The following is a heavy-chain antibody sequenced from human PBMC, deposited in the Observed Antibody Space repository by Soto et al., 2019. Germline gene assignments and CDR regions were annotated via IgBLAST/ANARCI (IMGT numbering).Heavy chain of an antibody. Sequence: EVQLLDSGGGLVQPGGSLRLSCAASGFTFSSYAMNWVRQAPGKGLEWVSVISGSGGSTYYADSVKGRFTISGDNSKNTLYLQMNSMRAEDTAVYYCARRGPGTYFDYWGQGSLVTVSS. J-gene: IGHJ4*02. D-gene: IGHD6-13*01. CDR1: GFTFSSYA. V-gene: IGHV3-23*01. CDR3: ARRGPGTYFDY. CDR2: ISGSGGST.